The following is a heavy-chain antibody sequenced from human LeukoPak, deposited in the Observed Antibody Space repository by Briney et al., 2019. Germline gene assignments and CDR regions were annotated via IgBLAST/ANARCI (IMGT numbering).Heavy chain of an antibody. Sequence: ASVKVSCQASGYTFTSYDINWVRQATGQGLEWMGWMNPNSGNAGYAQKLQGRVTMTTDTSTSTAYMELRSLRSDDTAVYYCARAQSHGWWELLGGSDWFDPWGQGTLVTVSS. CDR3: ARAQSHGWWELLGGSDWFDP. CDR2: MNPNSGNA. D-gene: IGHD1-26*01. J-gene: IGHJ5*02. V-gene: IGHV1-8*02. CDR1: GYTFTSYD.